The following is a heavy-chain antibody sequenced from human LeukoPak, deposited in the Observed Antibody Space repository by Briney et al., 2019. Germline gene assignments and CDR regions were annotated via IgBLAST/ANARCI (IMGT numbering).Heavy chain of an antibody. CDR2: ISWNSGSI. D-gene: IGHD3-22*01. V-gene: IGHV3-9*01. Sequence: GRSLRLSCAASGFTFDDYAMHWVRQAPGKGLEWVSSISWNSGSIGYADSVKGRFTISRDNAQNSLYLQMNSLRAEDTAVYYCARDLGQYYDTSDNWFDPWGQGTLVTVSS. CDR1: GFTFDDYA. CDR3: ARDLGQYYDTSDNWFDP. J-gene: IGHJ5*02.